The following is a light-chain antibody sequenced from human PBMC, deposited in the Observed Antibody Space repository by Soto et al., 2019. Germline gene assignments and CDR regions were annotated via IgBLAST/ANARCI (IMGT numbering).Light chain of an antibody. J-gene: IGKJ1*01. CDR1: QSVSSSY. V-gene: IGKV3-20*01. CDR2: GAS. Sequence: IVSTQSPCTLSLSPGERATLSCRASQSVSSSYLAWYQQKPGQAPRLLIYGASSRATGIPDRFSGSGSGTDFTLTISRLEPEDFAVYYCQQYGSSSWTFGQGTKVDIK. CDR3: QQYGSSSWT.